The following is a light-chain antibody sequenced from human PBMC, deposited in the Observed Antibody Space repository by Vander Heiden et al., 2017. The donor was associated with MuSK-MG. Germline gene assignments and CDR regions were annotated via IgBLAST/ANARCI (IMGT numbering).Light chain of an antibody. CDR3: GTWDISLSGKV. CDR1: NAHIGNHD. V-gene: IGLV1-51*01. J-gene: IGLJ2*01. CDR2: DNN. Sequence: QSVLAQSPSVSAAPGQEVTISCSGSNAHIGNHDVSWYQQLPGTAPKLLIFDNNKRPSGIPDRFSGSKSGTSATLGITGLQTGDEADYYCGTWDISLSGKVFGGGTRLTVL.